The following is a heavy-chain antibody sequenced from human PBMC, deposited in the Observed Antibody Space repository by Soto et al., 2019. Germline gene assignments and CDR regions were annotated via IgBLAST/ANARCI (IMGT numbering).Heavy chain of an antibody. CDR2: INHSGST. D-gene: IGHD3-22*01. J-gene: IGHJ6*02. Sequence: PSETLSLTCAVNGGSFSGFYWSWIRQPPGKGLEWIGEINHSGSTKYNPSLKSRVFISVDRSKNQFSLKLSSVTAADTAMYYCARGGYYDSSGYYYYYGMDVWGQGTTVTVSS. CDR3: ARGGYYDSSGYYYYYGMDV. V-gene: IGHV4-34*01. CDR1: GGSFSGFY.